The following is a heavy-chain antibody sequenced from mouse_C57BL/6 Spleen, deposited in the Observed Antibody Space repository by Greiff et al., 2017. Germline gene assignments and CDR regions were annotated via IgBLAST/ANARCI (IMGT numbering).Heavy chain of an antibody. J-gene: IGHJ2*01. D-gene: IGHD1-1*01. CDR3: TGRGYGSSFDY. CDR2: IRLKSDNYAT. Sequence: DVHLVESGGGLVQPGGSMKLSCVASGFTFSNYWMNWVRQSPEKGLEWVAQIRLKSDNYATHYAESVKGRFTISRDDSKSSVYLQMNNLRAEDTGIYYCTGRGYGSSFDYWGQGTTLTVSS. V-gene: IGHV6-3*01. CDR1: GFTFSNYW.